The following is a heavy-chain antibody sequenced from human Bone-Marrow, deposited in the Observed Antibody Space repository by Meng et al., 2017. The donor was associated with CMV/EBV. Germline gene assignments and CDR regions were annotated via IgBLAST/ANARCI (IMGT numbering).Heavy chain of an antibody. V-gene: IGHV4-28*05. D-gene: IGHD5-18*01. CDR2: IYYSGSI. CDR3: ATLSGYSYVDY. J-gene: IGHJ4*02. CDR1: GYSISSSNW. Sequence: QGQRPGSVPGLVKPSDPLSPTCAVSGYSISSSNWWGWIRQPPGKGLEWIGYIYYSGSIYYNPSLKSRVTMSVDTSKNQFSLKLSSVTAADTAVYYCATLSGYSYVDYWGQGTLVTVSS.